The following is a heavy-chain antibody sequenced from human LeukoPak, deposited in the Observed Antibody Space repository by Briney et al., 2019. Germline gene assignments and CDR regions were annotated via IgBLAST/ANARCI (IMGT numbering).Heavy chain of an antibody. CDR1: GVYVGSHF. Sequence: PSETLSLTCSVSGVYVGSHFWSWVRQPAGKALEWIGRVSASGTTSSNPSLNSRVTMSLDASKNQFSLKLTSVTAADTAVYFCARAYCGGECTAGGAFDIWGQGTMVTVSS. CDR3: ARAYCGGECTAGGAFDI. V-gene: IGHV4-4*07. CDR2: VSASGTT. D-gene: IGHD2-21*01. J-gene: IGHJ3*02.